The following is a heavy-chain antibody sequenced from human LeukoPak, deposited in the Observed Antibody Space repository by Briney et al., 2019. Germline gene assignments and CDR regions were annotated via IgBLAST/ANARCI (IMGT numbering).Heavy chain of an antibody. J-gene: IGHJ4*02. Sequence: GGSLRLSCAASGFIFRKSWMSWVRQAPGRGLEWVANVNDDEREKYYVDSVKGRFSISRDNTNNLLYLQLNSLRAEDTAVYYCARARIAVLDYWGQGTLVTVSS. CDR2: VNDDEREK. D-gene: IGHD6-19*01. CDR3: ARARIAVLDY. CDR1: GFIFRKSW. V-gene: IGHV3-7*01.